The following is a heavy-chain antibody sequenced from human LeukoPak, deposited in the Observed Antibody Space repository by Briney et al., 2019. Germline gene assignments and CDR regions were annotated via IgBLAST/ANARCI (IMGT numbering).Heavy chain of an antibody. J-gene: IGHJ5*02. CDR1: GFTFSSYW. D-gene: IGHD6-13*01. CDR2: VKQDGSEK. Sequence: GGSLRLSCAASGFTFSSYWMSWVRQAPGKGLEWVANVKQDGSEKYYLDSVKGRFTISRDNAKNSLYLQMNSLRAEDTAVYYCVREGRAAAGPRRWFDPWGQGTLVTVSS. CDR3: VREGRAAAGPRRWFDP. V-gene: IGHV3-7*01.